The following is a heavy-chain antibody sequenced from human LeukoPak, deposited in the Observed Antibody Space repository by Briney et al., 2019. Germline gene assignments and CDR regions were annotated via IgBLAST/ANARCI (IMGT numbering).Heavy chain of an antibody. V-gene: IGHV3-21*01. J-gene: IGHJ6*03. CDR1: GFTFSTYN. CDR2: ITSSSSYT. Sequence: PGGSLRLSCAAPGFTFSTYNMNWVRQAPGKGLEWVSSITSSSSYTFYADSVKGRFTISRDNAKNSLYLQMNSLRAEDTAIYYCARDPYSGNYGDSYYYYMDVWGKGTTVTISS. CDR3: ARDPYSGNYGDSYYYYMDV. D-gene: IGHD1-26*01.